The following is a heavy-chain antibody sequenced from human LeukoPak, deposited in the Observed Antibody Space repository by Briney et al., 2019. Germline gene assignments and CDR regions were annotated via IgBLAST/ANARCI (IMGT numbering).Heavy chain of an antibody. Sequence: PSETLSLTCTVSGGSISSYYWSWIRQPPGKGLEWIGYIYYSGSTNYNPSLKSRVTISVDTSKNQFSLKLSSVTAADTAVYYCARNNNFVGTTNNDAFDIWGQGTMVTVS. CDR1: GGSISSYY. CDR2: IYYSGST. V-gene: IGHV4-59*01. D-gene: IGHD1-26*01. CDR3: ARNNNFVGTTNNDAFDI. J-gene: IGHJ3*02.